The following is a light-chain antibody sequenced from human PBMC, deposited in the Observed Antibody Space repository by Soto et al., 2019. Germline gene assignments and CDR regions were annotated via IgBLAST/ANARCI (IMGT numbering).Light chain of an antibody. CDR2: EDY. CDR1: SSDVGSYNL. J-gene: IGLJ3*02. CDR3: CSYAGGKFWM. Sequence: QSALTQPASVSGSPGQSITISCSGSSSDVGSYNLVSWYQQHPGKAPKLIIYEDYKRPSGVSNRFSGSKSGNTASLTIAGLQAEDEADYYCCSYAGGKFWMFGGGTKLTVL. V-gene: IGLV2-23*01.